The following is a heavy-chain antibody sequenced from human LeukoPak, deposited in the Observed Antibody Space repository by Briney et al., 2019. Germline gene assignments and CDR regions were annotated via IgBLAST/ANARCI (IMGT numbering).Heavy chain of an antibody. CDR2: ISSTSTYI. V-gene: IGHV3-21*01. D-gene: IGHD1-26*01. CDR3: ACLVGATQDV. J-gene: IGHJ6*04. Sequence: GGSLRLSCAAPGFTFSSYSMNWVRQAPGKGLEWVSSISSTSTYIYYADSVKGRFTISRANAKNSLYLQMNSLRAEDTAVYYCACLVGATQDVWGKGTTVIVSS. CDR1: GFTFSSYS.